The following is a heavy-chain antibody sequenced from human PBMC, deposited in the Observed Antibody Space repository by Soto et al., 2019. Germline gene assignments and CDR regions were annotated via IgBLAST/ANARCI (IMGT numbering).Heavy chain of an antibody. V-gene: IGHV3-23*01. CDR2: VTANGGST. CDR3: AGLGVGDWANSCYYYGMDV. J-gene: IGHJ6*02. D-gene: IGHD2-21*02. CDR1: GFTFSVYA. Sequence: GGSLSLSCAATGFTFSVYAMTWVRQAPGKGLEWVSPVTANGGSTYSADSVKGRFTISRDNSKNTLFLQINSLRAEDTAVYYCAGLGVGDWANSCYYYGMDVWGQGTTVTVSS.